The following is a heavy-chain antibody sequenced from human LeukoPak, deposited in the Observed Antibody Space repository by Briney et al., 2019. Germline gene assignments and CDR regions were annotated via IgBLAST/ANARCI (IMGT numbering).Heavy chain of an antibody. CDR2: INHSGST. CDR1: GGSFSGYY. D-gene: IGHD6-6*01. J-gene: IGHJ4*02. Sequence: SSETLSLTCAVYGGSFSGYYWSWIRQPPGKGLGWIGEINHSGSTSYNPSLKSRVTISVDTSKNQFSLKLSSVTAADTAVYYCARWGLYSSSSFDYWGQGTLVTVSS. V-gene: IGHV4-34*01. CDR3: ARWGLYSSSSFDY.